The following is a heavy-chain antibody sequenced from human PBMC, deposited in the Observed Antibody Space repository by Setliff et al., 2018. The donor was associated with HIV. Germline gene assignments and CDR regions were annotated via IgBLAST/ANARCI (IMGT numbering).Heavy chain of an antibody. CDR2: ISGSGGST. V-gene: IGHV3-23*01. CDR1: GFTFSTYA. Sequence: GALRLSCAASGFTFSTYAMSWVRQAPGKGLEWVSAISGSGGSTYYADSVKGRFSISRDNSKNTLYLQMNNLRAEDTAVYYCAISTRPYWGQGTLVTVS. J-gene: IGHJ4*02. D-gene: IGHD6-6*01. CDR3: AISTRPY.